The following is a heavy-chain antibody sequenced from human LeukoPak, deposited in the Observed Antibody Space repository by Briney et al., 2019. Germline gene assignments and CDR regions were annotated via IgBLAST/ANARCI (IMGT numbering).Heavy chain of an antibody. CDR2: IHHSGSI. J-gene: IGHJ6*02. D-gene: IGHD6-13*01. Sequence: SETLSLTCTVSGASTSSYYWNWIRQPPGKGLEWIGFIHHSGSINYNPSLKSRVTMSVDTSKNQFSLKLSSVTAADTAVYYCARVRIGQQLDKYYYYAMDVWGQGTTVTVSS. V-gene: IGHV4-59*01. CDR1: GASTSSYY. CDR3: ARVRIGQQLDKYYYYAMDV.